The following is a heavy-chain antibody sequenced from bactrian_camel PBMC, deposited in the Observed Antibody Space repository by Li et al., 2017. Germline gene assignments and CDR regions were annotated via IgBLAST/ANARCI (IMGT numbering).Heavy chain of an antibody. CDR1: GYSYSTYC. V-gene: IGHV3S53*01. CDR2: IDAYGST. CDR3: AADLRWCGDSWPSVDFPY. Sequence: HVQLVESGGGSVQAGESLRLSCAASGYSYSTYCMGWFRQAPGQEREKVAGIDAYGSTTYADSVKGRFTISQDNAKNTVYLQMNNLGPEDTAMYYCAADLRWCGDSWPSVDFPYWGQDTQVTVS. D-gene: IGHD6*01. J-gene: IGHJ4*01.